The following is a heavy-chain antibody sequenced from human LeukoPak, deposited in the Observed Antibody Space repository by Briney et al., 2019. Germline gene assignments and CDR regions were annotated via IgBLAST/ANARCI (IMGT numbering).Heavy chain of an antibody. D-gene: IGHD3-10*01. CDR1: GFTFSSYW. V-gene: IGHV3-7*01. J-gene: IGHJ4*02. Sequence: GGSLRLSCAASGFTFSSYWMSWVRQAPGKGLEWVANIKQDGSEKYYVDSVKGRFTISRDNAKNSLYLQMNSLRAEDTAVYYCASAYGSGSYKAQSFDYWGQGTLVTVSS. CDR3: ASAYGSGSYKAQSFDY. CDR2: IKQDGSEK.